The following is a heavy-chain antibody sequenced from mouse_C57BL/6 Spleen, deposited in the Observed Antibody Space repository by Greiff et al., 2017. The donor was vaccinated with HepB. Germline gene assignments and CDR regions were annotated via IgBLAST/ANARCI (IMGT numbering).Heavy chain of an antibody. D-gene: IGHD2-4*01. J-gene: IGHJ2*01. CDR1: GYAFSSSW. CDR3: ARSYYDYDVLYGY. Sequence: QVQLQQSGPELVKPGASVKISCKASGYAFSSSWMNWVKQRPGKGLEWIGRIYPGDGDTNYNGKFKGKATLTADKSSSTAYMQLSSLTSEDSAVYFCARSYYDYDVLYGYWGQGTTLTVSS. CDR2: IYPGDGDT. V-gene: IGHV1-82*01.